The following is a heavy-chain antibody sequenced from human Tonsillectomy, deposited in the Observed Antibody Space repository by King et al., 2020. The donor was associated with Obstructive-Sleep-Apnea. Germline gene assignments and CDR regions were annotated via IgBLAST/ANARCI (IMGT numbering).Heavy chain of an antibody. D-gene: IGHD6-6*01. CDR1: GGSISSSSYY. V-gene: IGHV4-39*07. CDR3: AGAGRPRTRPSYYYGMDV. Sequence: QLQESGPGLVKPSETLSLTCTVSGGSISSSSYYWGWIRQPPGKGLEWIGSIYYSGSTYYNPSLKSRVTISVDTSKNQFSLKLSSVTAADTAVYYSAGAGRPRTRPSYYYGMDVWGQGTTVTVSS. CDR2: IYYSGST. J-gene: IGHJ6*02.